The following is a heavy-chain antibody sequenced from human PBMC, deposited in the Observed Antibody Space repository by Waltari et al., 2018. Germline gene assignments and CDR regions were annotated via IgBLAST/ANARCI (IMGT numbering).Heavy chain of an antibody. CDR3: ARGRGYSTGGWFDP. Sequence: QLQLQESGSGLVKPSQTLSLTCAVSGGSISSGGYSWSWIRQPPGKGLEWIGYLYHSGSTYYNPAIKSRVTRSGDRSKNQFSLKLSSVTAADTAVYYCARGRGYSTGGWFDPWGQGTLVTVSS. J-gene: IGHJ5*02. CDR1: GGSISSGGYS. CDR2: LYHSGST. V-gene: IGHV4-30-2*01. D-gene: IGHD3-22*01.